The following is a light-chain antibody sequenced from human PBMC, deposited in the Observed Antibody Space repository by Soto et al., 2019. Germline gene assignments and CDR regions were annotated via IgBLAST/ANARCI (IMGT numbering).Light chain of an antibody. J-gene: IGKJ4*02. CDR2: VAS. CDR3: QQYNNWPLT. CDR1: QGASSN. Sequence: EIVMTQSPATLSVFPGERATLSGRASQGASSNLAWYQQKPGQAPTLLIYVASTRATGVPARFSGSGSGTEFTLTISSLQSEDFAVYYCQQYNNWPLTFGGGTKVEIK. V-gene: IGKV3-15*01.